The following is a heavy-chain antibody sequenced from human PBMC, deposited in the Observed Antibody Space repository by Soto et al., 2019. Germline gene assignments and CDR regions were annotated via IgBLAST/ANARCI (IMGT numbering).Heavy chain of an antibody. CDR3: ARGSSASGYDY. D-gene: IGHD3-10*01. Sequence: GGSLRLSCVASGFTLSTYAMSWVRQAPGKGLEWVSGISGSGATTYYADSVKGRFTISRDNSRNRLYLQMNNLRAEDTAVYYCARGSSASGYDYWGQGTLVTVSS. CDR2: ISGSGATT. J-gene: IGHJ4*02. CDR1: GFTLSTYA. V-gene: IGHV3-23*01.